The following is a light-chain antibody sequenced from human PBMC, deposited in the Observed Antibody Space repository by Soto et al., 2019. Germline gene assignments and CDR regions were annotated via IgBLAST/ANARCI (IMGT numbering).Light chain of an antibody. J-gene: IGKJ5*01. CDR3: QQYNNWPPT. CDR2: GAS. CDR1: ESVSSN. Sequence: VMTQSPATLSVSPGERATLSCRASESVSSNLAWYQQKPGQAPRLLIYGASNRATGIPDRFSGSGSGTDFTLTISRLEPEDFAVYYCQQYNNWPPTFGQGTRLEIK. V-gene: IGKV3D-15*01.